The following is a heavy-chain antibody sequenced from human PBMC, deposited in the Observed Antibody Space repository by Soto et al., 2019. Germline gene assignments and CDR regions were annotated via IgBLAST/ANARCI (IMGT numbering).Heavy chain of an antibody. CDR3: ARTTAVPNTLRSRYVFDY. D-gene: IGHD4-17*01. J-gene: IGHJ4*02. Sequence: SETLSLTCVVSGGSITSYHWSWIRQFPGKGLEWIAYTAYTGNTNYNPSLKSRVTISVDLSKNQFSLRLSSVTTADTALYYCARTTAVPNTLRSRYVFDYWGQGTLVTVSS. CDR2: TAYTGNT. V-gene: IGHV4-59*01. CDR1: GGSITSYH.